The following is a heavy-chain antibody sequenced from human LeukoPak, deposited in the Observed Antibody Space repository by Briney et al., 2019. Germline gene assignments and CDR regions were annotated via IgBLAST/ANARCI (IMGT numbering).Heavy chain of an antibody. CDR3: ALAMAGTGAFDI. D-gene: IGHD6-19*01. J-gene: IGHJ3*02. CDR1: GYTFTGYY. Sequence: ASVKVSCKASGYTFTGYYMHWVRQAPGQGLEWMGWINPNSGGTNYAQKFQGRVTMTRDTSISTAYMELSRLRSDDTAVYYCALAMAGTGAFDIWGQGTMVTVSS. V-gene: IGHV1-2*02. CDR2: INPNSGGT.